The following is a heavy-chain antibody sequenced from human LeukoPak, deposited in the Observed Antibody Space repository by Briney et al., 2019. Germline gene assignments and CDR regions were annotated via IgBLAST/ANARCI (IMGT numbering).Heavy chain of an antibody. D-gene: IGHD6-19*01. J-gene: IGHJ4*02. V-gene: IGHV4-38-2*02. Sequence: SETLSLTCTVSGYSLSSGYYWGWIRQPPGKGLEWIGSIYHSGSTYYNPSLKSRVTISVDTSKNQFSLKLSSVTAADTAVYYCARDPIAVAGSYDYWGQGTLVTVSS. CDR1: GYSLSSGYY. CDR3: ARDPIAVAGSYDY. CDR2: IYHSGST.